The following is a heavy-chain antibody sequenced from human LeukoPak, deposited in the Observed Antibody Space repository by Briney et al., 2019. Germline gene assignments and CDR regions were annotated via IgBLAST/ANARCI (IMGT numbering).Heavy chain of an antibody. CDR2: ISSSGSTI. CDR1: GFTFSSYE. V-gene: IGHV3-48*03. J-gene: IGHJ6*03. D-gene: IGHD3-22*01. CDR3: ARIVRGYDSSAYYYYYMDV. Sequence: GGSLRLSCAASGFTFSSYEMNWVRQAPGKGLEWVSYISSSGSTIYYADSVKGRFTISRDNAKNSLYLQMNSLRAEDTAVYYCARIVRGYDSSAYYYYYMDVWGKGTTVTISS.